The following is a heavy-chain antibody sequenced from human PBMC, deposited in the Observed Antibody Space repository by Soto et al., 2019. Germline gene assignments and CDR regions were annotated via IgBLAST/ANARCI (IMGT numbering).Heavy chain of an antibody. Sequence: TLSLTCTASGGSITTGGSYWSWIRQHPGKGLEWIGNIYHSGNTYYNPSLKSRLTISVDTSKNHFSLMVDSVTAADTAVYYCARARFQVLYGKPYFDSWGQGALVTVSS. CDR1: GGSITTGGSY. CDR2: IYHSGNT. V-gene: IGHV4-31*03. J-gene: IGHJ4*02. CDR3: ARARFQVLYGKPYFDS. D-gene: IGHD2-2*02.